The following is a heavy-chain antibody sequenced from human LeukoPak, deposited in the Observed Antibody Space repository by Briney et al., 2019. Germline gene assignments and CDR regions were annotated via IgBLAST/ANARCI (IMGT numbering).Heavy chain of an antibody. D-gene: IGHD3-10*02. J-gene: IGHJ6*02. CDR1: GGTFSSYA. CDR3: ARGRLFGESRIMYGMDV. CDR2: IIPILGIA. Sequence: SVKVSCKASGGTFSSYAISWVRQAPGQGLEWIGRIIPILGIANYAQKFQGRVTITADKSTSTAYMELSSLRSEDTAVYYCARGRLFGESRIMYGMDVWGQGTTVTVSS. V-gene: IGHV1-69*04.